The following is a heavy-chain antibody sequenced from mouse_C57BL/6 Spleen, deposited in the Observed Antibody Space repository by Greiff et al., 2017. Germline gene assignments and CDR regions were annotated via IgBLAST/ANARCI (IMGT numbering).Heavy chain of an antibody. CDR1: GYAFSSSW. V-gene: IGHV1-82*01. J-gene: IGHJ3*01. D-gene: IGHD6-1*01. CDR3: ATLLAY. CDR2: IYPGDGDT. Sequence: QVQLKESGPELVKPGASVKISCKASGYAFSSSWMNWVKQRPGKGLEWIGRIYPGDGDTNYNGKFKGKATLTADKSSSTAYMQLSSLTSEDSAVYFCATLLAYWGQGTLVTVSA.